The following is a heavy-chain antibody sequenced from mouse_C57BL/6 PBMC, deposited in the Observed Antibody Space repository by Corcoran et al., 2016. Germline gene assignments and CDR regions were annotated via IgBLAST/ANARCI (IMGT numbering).Heavy chain of an antibody. J-gene: IGHJ1*03. V-gene: IGHV1-80*01. Sequence: QVQLQQSGAELVKPGDSVKISCKASGYAFSSYWMKWVRQRPGKGIEWIGQIYPGDGDTNYNGKFKGKATLTADKSSSTAYMQLSSLTSEDSAVYFCARSYYGSRYCWYFDVWGTGTTVTVSS. CDR3: ARSYYGSRYCWYFDV. CDR2: IYPGDGDT. D-gene: IGHD1-1*01. CDR1: GYAFSSYW.